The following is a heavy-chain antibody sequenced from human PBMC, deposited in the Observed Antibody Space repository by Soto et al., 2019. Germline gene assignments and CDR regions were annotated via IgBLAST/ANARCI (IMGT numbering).Heavy chain of an antibody. CDR3: AKGCSSSSCPVYYFYYYMDG. Sequence: QVQLVESGGGVVHPGRSLRLSCAASGFTFSSFGMHWVRQAPGTGLEWVGVISNDETNKDYADSAKGRFTISRDNSKNTLYLQMNSLRAEDTAVYYCAKGCSSSSCPVYYFYYYMDGWGKGTTVTVSS. V-gene: IGHV3-30*18. CDR2: ISNDETNK. CDR1: GFTFSSFG. J-gene: IGHJ6*03. D-gene: IGHD2-2*01.